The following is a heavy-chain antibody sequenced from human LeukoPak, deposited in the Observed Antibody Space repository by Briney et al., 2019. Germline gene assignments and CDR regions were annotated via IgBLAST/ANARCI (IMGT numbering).Heavy chain of an antibody. CDR2: ISYDGSNK. Sequence: PGRSLRLSCAASGFTFSSYAMHWVRQALGKGLEWVAVISYDGSNKYYADSVKGRFTISRDNSKNTLYLQMNSLRAEDTAVYYCARRSVPAAIGSWFDPWGQGTLVTVSS. J-gene: IGHJ5*02. CDR1: GFTFSSYA. CDR3: ARRSVPAAIGSWFDP. V-gene: IGHV3-30*04. D-gene: IGHD2-2*02.